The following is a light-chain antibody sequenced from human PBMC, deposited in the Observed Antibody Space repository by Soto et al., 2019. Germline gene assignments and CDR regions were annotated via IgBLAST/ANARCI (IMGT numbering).Light chain of an antibody. CDR2: DVS. V-gene: IGLV2-14*03. J-gene: IGLJ1*01. CDR1: SSDVGNYNY. CDR3: SSYTSSTTLYV. Sequence: QSALTQPRSVSGSPGQSVTISCTGTSSDVGNYNYVSWYQQHPGKAPKLIIYDVSNRPSGVSNRFSGSKSGNTASLTISGLQAEDEADYYCSSYTSSTTLYVFGTGTKLTVL.